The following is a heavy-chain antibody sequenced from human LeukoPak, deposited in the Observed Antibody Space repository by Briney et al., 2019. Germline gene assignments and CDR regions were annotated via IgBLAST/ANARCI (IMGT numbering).Heavy chain of an antibody. CDR1: GFTFDDYA. J-gene: IGHJ4*02. CDR3: ARDQLIVVVAATPHFDY. Sequence: PGRSLRLSCAASGFTFDDYAMHWVRQAPGKGLEWVSDISWNSGSIGYADSVKGRFTISRDNAKNSLYLQMNSLRAEDTAVYYCARDQLIVVVAATPHFDYWGQGTLVTVSS. V-gene: IGHV3-9*01. CDR2: ISWNSGSI. D-gene: IGHD2-15*01.